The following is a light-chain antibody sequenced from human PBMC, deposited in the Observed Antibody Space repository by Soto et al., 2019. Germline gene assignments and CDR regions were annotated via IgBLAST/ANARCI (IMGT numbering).Light chain of an antibody. CDR1: QSVSSTY. Sequence: EIVLTQSPGTLSLSPGERATLSCRASQSVSSTYLGWYQQKPGQAPRLLIYGASSRATGIPDRFSGSGSGTDFTLTIARLEPEDFAVYYGQLYGNSPPRTFGQGTKVEIK. CDR2: GAS. CDR3: QLYGNSPPRT. J-gene: IGKJ1*01. V-gene: IGKV3-20*01.